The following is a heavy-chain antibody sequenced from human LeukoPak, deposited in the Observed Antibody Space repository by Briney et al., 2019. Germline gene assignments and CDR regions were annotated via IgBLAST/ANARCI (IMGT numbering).Heavy chain of an antibody. CDR2: ISGSGGST. J-gene: IGHJ4*02. V-gene: IGHV3-23*01. CDR3: AKDRWAQPVGYFDG. D-gene: IGHD6-6*01. CDR1: GFTFSSYA. Sequence: GGSLRLSCAASGFTFSSYAMSWVRQAPEKGLEWVSGISGSGGSTYYADSVKGRFTISRDNSKNTLYLQMNSLRAEDTALYYCAKDRWAQPVGYFDGWGQGTLVTVSS.